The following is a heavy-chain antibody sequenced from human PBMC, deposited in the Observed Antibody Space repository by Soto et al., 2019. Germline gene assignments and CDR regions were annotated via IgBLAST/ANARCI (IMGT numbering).Heavy chain of an antibody. D-gene: IGHD1-26*01. CDR1: GYTFTSYD. CDR3: ARPRSGSYYDN. V-gene: IGHV1-18*01. Sequence: GASVKVSCKASGYTFTSYDINWVRQATGQGLEWMGWISPNSGNTNYAQKLQGRVTMTTDTSTSTAYMELRSLRSDDTAVYYCARPRSGSYYDNWGRGTLVTVSS. CDR2: ISPNSGNT. J-gene: IGHJ4*02.